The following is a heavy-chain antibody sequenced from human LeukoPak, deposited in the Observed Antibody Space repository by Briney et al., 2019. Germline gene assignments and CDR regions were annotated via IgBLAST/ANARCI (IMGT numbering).Heavy chain of an antibody. Sequence: RGESLKISCKGSGYSFTSYWIGWVRQMPGKGLEWMGIIYPGDSDTRYSPSFQGQVTISADKSISTAYLQWSSLKASDTAMYYCARSPHATNNWFDPWGQGTLVTVSS. CDR3: ARSPHATNNWFDP. V-gene: IGHV5-51*01. CDR1: GYSFTSYW. CDR2: IYPGDSDT. D-gene: IGHD2-15*01. J-gene: IGHJ5*02.